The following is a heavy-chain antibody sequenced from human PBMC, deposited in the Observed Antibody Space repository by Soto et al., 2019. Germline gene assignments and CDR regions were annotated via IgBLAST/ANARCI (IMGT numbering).Heavy chain of an antibody. D-gene: IGHD2-15*01. J-gene: IGHJ4*02. Sequence: SETLSLTCTVSGGSISSSSYYWGWIRQPPGKGLEWIASISYSGSTYYNPSLKSRVTISVDRSKNQFSLKLSSVTAADTAVYYCARGQVVAAQHWGQGTLVTVSS. V-gene: IGHV4-39*07. CDR3: ARGQVVAAQH. CDR1: GGSISSSSYY. CDR2: ISYSGST.